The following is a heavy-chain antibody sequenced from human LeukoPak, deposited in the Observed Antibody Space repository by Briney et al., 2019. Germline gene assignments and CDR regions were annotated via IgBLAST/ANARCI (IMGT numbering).Heavy chain of an antibody. Sequence: SETLSLTCAVYGGSFSGYYWSWIRQPPGKGLEWIGEINHSGSTNYNPSLKSRVTISVDTSKNQFSLKLSSVTAADTAVYYCARGNHYGPHYDILTGHIPKGFDYWGQGTLVTVSS. V-gene: IGHV4-34*01. D-gene: IGHD3-9*01. CDR2: INHSGST. J-gene: IGHJ4*02. CDR3: ARGNHYGPHYDILTGHIPKGFDY. CDR1: GGSFSGYY.